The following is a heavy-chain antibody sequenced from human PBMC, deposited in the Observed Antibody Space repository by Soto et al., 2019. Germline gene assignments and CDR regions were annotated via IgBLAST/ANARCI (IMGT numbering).Heavy chain of an antibody. Sequence: SVGGVVHPGRSLTITCAASGFTLGTYGMHWVRQAPGKGLEWVAVISNDGGDKYYSDSVMGRFTISRDNSKNTLFLQMNSLRAEDTAVYFCAKEFFDSSGFYPSLDALDIWGQGTAVTVSS. J-gene: IGHJ3*02. CDR3: AKEFFDSSGFYPSLDALDI. CDR1: GFTLGTYG. V-gene: IGHV3-30*18. CDR2: ISNDGGDK. D-gene: IGHD3-22*01.